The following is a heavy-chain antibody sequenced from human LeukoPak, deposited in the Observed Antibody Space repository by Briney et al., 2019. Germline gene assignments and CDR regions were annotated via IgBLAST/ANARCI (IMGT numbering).Heavy chain of an antibody. CDR3: ARDLDHSSGWYYFDY. Sequence: GGSLRLSCAASGFTFSSYAMHWVRQAPGKGLEWVAVISYDGSNKYYADSVKGRFTISRDNSKNTLYLRMNSLRAEDTAVYYCARDLDHSSGWYYFDYWGQGTLVTVSS. CDR1: GFTFSSYA. D-gene: IGHD6-19*01. V-gene: IGHV3-30-3*01. CDR2: ISYDGSNK. J-gene: IGHJ4*02.